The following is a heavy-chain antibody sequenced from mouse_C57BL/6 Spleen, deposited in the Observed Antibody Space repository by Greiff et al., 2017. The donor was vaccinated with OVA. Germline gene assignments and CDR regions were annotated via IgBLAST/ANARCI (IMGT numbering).Heavy chain of an antibody. CDR1: GYTFTDYY. CDR2: IYPGSGNT. D-gene: IGHD2-5*01. J-gene: IGHJ2*01. V-gene: IGHV1-76*01. Sequence: VKLMESGAELVRPGASVKLSCKASGYTFTDYYINWVKQRPGQGLEWIARIYPGSGNTYYNEKFKGKATLTAEKSSSTAYMQLSSLTSEDAAVYFCARGPYSNLDYWGQGTTLTVSS. CDR3: ARGPYSNLDY.